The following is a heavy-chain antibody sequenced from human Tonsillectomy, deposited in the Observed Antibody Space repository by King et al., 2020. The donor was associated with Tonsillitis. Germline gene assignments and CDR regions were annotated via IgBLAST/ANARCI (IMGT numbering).Heavy chain of an antibody. CDR1: GGSFSDYY. Sequence: VQLQQWGAGLLKPSETLSLTCAVYGGSFSDYYWSWIRQPPGKGLEWIGDINHNGSTNYNPSLKSRVTISVDTSKNQFSLKLSCVTAADTAVYYCARRSGMVRLVAYWYFDLWGRGTLVTVSS. CDR2: INHNGST. CDR3: ARRSGMVRLVAYWYFDL. J-gene: IGHJ2*01. D-gene: IGHD6-19*01. V-gene: IGHV4-34*01.